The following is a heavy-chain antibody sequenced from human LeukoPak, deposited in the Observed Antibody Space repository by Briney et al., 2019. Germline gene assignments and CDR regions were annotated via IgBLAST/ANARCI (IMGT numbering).Heavy chain of an antibody. V-gene: IGHV3-74*01. D-gene: IGHD5-12*01. Sequence: GGSLRLSCAASGFTFSSYWMHWVRQAPGKGLVWVSRINSDGSTTSDADSVKGRFTISRDNARNTLYLQMNSLRVEDTAVYFCARDRGHPDAFNIWGHGTMVTVSS. CDR1: GFTFSSYW. CDR2: INSDGSTT. J-gene: IGHJ3*02. CDR3: ARDRGHPDAFNI.